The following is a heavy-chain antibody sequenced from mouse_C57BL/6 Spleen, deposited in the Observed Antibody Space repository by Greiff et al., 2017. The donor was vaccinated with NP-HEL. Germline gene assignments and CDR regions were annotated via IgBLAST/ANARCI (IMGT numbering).Heavy chain of an antibody. J-gene: IGHJ4*01. V-gene: IGHV5-17*01. D-gene: IGHD4-1*01. Sequence: DVKLVESGGGLVKPGGSLKLSCAASGFTFSDYGMHWVRQAPEKGLEWVAYISSGSSTIYYADTVKGRFTICRDNAKNTLFLQMTSLRSEDTAMYYCARWGTGTLMDYWGQGTSVTVSS. CDR3: ARWGTGTLMDY. CDR1: GFTFSDYG. CDR2: ISSGSSTI.